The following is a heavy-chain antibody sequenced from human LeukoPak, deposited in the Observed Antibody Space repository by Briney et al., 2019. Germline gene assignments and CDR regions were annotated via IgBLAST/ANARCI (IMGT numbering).Heavy chain of an antibody. D-gene: IGHD6-19*01. CDR2: IWYDGSNK. CDR3: ARDLRSSGWYHWFDP. V-gene: IGHV3-33*01. Sequence: GGSLRLSCAASGFIFSSYGMHWVRQAPGKGLEWVAVIWYDGSNKYYADSVKGRFTISRDISENTLYLQMNSLRTEDTAVHYCARDLRSSGWYHWFDPWGQGTLVTVSS. CDR1: GFIFSSYG. J-gene: IGHJ5*02.